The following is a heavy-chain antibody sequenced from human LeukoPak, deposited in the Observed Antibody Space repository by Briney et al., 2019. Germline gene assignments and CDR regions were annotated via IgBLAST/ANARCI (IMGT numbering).Heavy chain of an antibody. CDR3: AREGGTFPYDY. J-gene: IGHJ4*02. Sequence: SETLSLTCTVSGGSISSSSYYWGWIRQPPGKGLEWIGSIYYSGSTYYNPSLKSRVTISVDTSKNQFSLKLSSVTAADTAVYYCAREGGTFPYDYWGQGTLVTVSS. CDR2: IYYSGST. D-gene: IGHD2/OR15-2a*01. V-gene: IGHV4-39*07. CDR1: GGSISSSSYY.